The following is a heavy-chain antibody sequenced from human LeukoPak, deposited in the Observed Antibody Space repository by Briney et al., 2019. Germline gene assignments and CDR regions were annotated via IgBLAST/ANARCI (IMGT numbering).Heavy chain of an antibody. V-gene: IGHV3-30*01. CDR2: ISYDGSNK. Sequence: PGGSLRLSCAASGFTFSSYAMHWVRQAPGKGLEWVAVISYDGSNKYYADSVEGRSTISRDNSKNTLYLQMNSLRAEDTAVYYCARFVGATLDAFDIWGQGTMVTVSS. D-gene: IGHD1-26*01. CDR3: ARFVGATLDAFDI. CDR1: GFTFSSYA. J-gene: IGHJ3*02.